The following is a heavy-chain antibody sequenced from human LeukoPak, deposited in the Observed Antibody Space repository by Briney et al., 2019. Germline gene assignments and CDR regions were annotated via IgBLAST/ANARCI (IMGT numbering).Heavy chain of an antibody. Sequence: GGSLRLSCAASGFTFTNYAMSWVRQTPGKGLEWVSATVGSRPDTYHADSVKGRFTVSRDNAKSSLYLQMNSLRAEDTAVYYCARDYNLGQGTLVTVSS. CDR3: ARDYN. V-gene: IGHV3-23*01. CDR1: GFTFTNYA. CDR2: TVGSRPDT. J-gene: IGHJ4*02.